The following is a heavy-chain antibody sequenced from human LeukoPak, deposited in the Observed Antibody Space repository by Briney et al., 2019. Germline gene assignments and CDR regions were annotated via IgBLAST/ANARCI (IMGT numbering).Heavy chain of an antibody. Sequence: GGSLRLSCAASGFTFSSYSTNWVRQAPGKGLEWVSSISSSSSYIYYADSVKGRFTISRDNAKNSLYLQMNSLRAEDTAVYYCARSSRGSYYFDYWGQGTLVTVSS. CDR1: GFTFSSYS. CDR3: ARSSRGSYYFDY. D-gene: IGHD1-26*01. CDR2: ISSSSSYI. V-gene: IGHV3-21*01. J-gene: IGHJ4*02.